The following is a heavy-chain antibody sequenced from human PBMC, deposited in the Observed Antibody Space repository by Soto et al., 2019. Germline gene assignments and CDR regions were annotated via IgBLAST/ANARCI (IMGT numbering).Heavy chain of an antibody. J-gene: IGHJ4*02. CDR3: AKDEGQAVTGPLGY. D-gene: IGHD6-19*01. CDR2: ISGSGDAT. CDR1: GFTFSNCA. Sequence: EVQLLESGGGLVKPGGSLRLSCAASGFTFSNCAMSWVRQAPGKGLEWVSGISGSGDATWFADSVKGRFTISRDNSKNTLYLRMSTLRAEDTAVYYCAKDEGQAVTGPLGYWGQGTLVIVSS. V-gene: IGHV3-23*01.